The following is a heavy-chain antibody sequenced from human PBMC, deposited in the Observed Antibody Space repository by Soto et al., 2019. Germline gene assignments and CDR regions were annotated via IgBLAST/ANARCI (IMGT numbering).Heavy chain of an antibody. CDR3: ATGGSSYIL. Sequence: EVQLVEAGGSLVQPGGSLRLSCAASGFTFGGYEMNWVRQAPGKGLEWVSYISSSGSTIYYADSVKGRFTISRDNAKNSLYLQMNSLSGEDTALYYCATGGSSYILWGQGTLVTVSS. J-gene: IGHJ4*02. CDR2: ISSSGSTI. D-gene: IGHD1-26*01. CDR1: GFTFGGYE. V-gene: IGHV3-48*03.